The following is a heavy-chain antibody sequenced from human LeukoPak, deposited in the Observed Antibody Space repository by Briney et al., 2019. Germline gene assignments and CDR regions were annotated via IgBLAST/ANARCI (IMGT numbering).Heavy chain of an antibody. CDR2: TYYRSKWYN. V-gene: IGHV6-1*01. J-gene: IGHJ5*01. Sequence: SQTLSLTCAISGDSVSSNTAAWNWIRQSPSRGLEWLGRTYYRSKWYNNYAVSVKSRITINPGTSKNQFSLQLNSVTPEDTAVFSCERDVTGILKLDSWAQEPRVTVPS. D-gene: IGHD2-21*02. CDR1: GDSVSSNTAA. CDR3: ERDVTGILKLDS.